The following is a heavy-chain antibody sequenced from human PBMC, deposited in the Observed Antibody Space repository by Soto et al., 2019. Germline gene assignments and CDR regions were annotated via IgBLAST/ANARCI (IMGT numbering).Heavy chain of an antibody. J-gene: IGHJ4*02. CDR3: TRGVGSFGLFDY. Sequence: GSLRLSCTASGFTFFDYAMILFRHSPLKGLEWVGFIRSKAYGGTTEYAASVKGRFTISRDDSKSIAYLQMNSLKTEDTAVYYCTRGVGSFGLFDYWGQGTLVTVSS. CDR2: IRSKAYGGTT. V-gene: IGHV3-49*03. CDR1: GFTFFDYA. D-gene: IGHD5-18*01.